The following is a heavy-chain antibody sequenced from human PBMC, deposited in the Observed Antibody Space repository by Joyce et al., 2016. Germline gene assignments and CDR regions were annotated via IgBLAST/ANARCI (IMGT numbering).Heavy chain of an antibody. Sequence: QVQLQESGPGLVKPSETLSLTCGVSGLSFDLHSFWGWIRQPPGKGREWIGNVYLHGITHYSPSLKSRGTISMDTSKNQFSLNLNSLTAADTAVYFCARRPYNVHTPLGSDWYFDLWGRGTLVTVSS. D-gene: IGHD5-18*01. CDR3: ARRPYNVHTPLGSDWYFDL. V-gene: IGHV4-38-2*01. CDR2: VYLHGIT. CDR1: GLSFDLHSF. J-gene: IGHJ2*01.